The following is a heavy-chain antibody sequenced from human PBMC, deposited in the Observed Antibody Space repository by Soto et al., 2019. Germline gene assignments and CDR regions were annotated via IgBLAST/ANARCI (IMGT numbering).Heavy chain of an antibody. Sequence: SETLSLTCTVSGGSISSGDYYWSWIRQPPGKGLEWIAYIHNSVSTHYNPSLKSRVTISVDTSKNQFSLKLSSVTAADTAVYYCARSRYSGSCFFDYWGQGILVTVSS. J-gene: IGHJ4*02. D-gene: IGHD1-26*01. V-gene: IGHV4-30-4*01. CDR3: ARSRYSGSCFFDY. CDR1: GGSISSGDYY. CDR2: IHNSVST.